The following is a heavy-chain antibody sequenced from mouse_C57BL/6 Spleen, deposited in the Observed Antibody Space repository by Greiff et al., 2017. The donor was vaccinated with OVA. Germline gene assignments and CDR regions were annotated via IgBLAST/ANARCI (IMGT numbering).Heavy chain of an antibody. Sequence: EVKLEESGGGLVQPGGSMKLSCAASGFTFSDAWMDWVRQSPEKGLEWVAEIRNKANNHATYYDESVKGRFTISRDDSKISVYLQMNILRAEDTGIYYCTRNYGSSYWYFDVWGTGTTVTVSS. CDR2: IRNKANNHAT. CDR1: GFTFSDAW. J-gene: IGHJ1*03. CDR3: TRNYGSSYWYFDV. D-gene: IGHD1-1*01. V-gene: IGHV6-6*01.